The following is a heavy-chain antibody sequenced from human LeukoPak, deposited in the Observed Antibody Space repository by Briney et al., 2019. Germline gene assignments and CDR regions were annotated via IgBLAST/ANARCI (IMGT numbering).Heavy chain of an antibody. V-gene: IGHV4-34*01. Sequence: PSETLSLTCAVYGGSFSDYYWNWIRQSPGKGLEWIGEINHSGITNYNPSLKSRVTISVDTSKNQFSLRLSSVTAADTAIYHCARGLRLPSRSTPAVPHVWSKGTTVTVSA. CDR1: GGSFSDYY. J-gene: IGHJ6*04. D-gene: IGHD6-19*01. CDR2: INHSGIT. CDR3: ARGLRLPSRSTPAVPHV.